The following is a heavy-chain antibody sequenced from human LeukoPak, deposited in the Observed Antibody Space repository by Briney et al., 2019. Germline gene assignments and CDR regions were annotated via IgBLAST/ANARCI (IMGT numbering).Heavy chain of an antibody. V-gene: IGHV1-69*05. CDR1: GGTFSSYA. Sequence: GASVKVSCKASGGTFSSYAISWVRQAPGQGLEWMGGIIPIFGTANYAQKFQGRVTMTRNTSISTAYMELSSLRSEDTAVYYCATDLGASHYWGQGTLVTVSS. CDR3: ATDLGASHY. D-gene: IGHD1-26*01. CDR2: IIPIFGTA. J-gene: IGHJ4*02.